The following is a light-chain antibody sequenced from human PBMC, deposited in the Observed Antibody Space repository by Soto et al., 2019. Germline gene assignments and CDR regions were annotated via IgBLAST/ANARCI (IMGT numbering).Light chain of an antibody. CDR1: QSVGRRY. CDR3: QHQGP. Sequence: VVLTQSPGTLSLSPGERATLSCRASQSVGRRYLAWYQQKPGQAPRLLIYDTSDRASDIPDRFSGGASETDFSLTISRLVPEDSEVYYGQHQGPFGGGTKVEIK. V-gene: IGKV3-20*01. CDR2: DTS. J-gene: IGKJ4*01.